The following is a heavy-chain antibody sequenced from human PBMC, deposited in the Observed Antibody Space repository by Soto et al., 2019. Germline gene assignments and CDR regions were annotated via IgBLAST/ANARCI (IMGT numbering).Heavy chain of an antibody. D-gene: IGHD3-3*01. J-gene: IGHJ5*02. V-gene: IGHV4-39*01. Sequence: AETLSLTCTVSGGSISSSSYYWGWIRQPPGKGLEWIGSIYYSGSTYYNPSLKSRVTISVDTSKNQFSLKLSSVTAADTAVYYCATIEVRFWAPWFDPWGQGTLVTVSS. CDR3: ATIEVRFWAPWFDP. CDR1: GGSISSSSYY. CDR2: IYYSGST.